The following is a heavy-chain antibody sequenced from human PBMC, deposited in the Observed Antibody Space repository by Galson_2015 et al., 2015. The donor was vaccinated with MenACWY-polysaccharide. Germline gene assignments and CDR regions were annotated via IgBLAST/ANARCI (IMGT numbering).Heavy chain of an antibody. CDR1: GFTFTSYW. D-gene: IGHD1-26*01. Sequence: SLRLSCAASGFTFTSYWMSWVRQAPGKGLEWVAHIKQDESEKYYVDSVKGRFTISRDNAQNSLFLQMNSLRAEDTAMYYCARDDVSWELPLDYWGQGTLVTVSS. CDR3: ARDDVSWELPLDY. V-gene: IGHV3-7*01. CDR2: IKQDESEK. J-gene: IGHJ4*02.